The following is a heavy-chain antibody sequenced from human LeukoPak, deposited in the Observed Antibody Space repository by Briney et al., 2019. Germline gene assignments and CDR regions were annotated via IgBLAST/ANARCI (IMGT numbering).Heavy chain of an antibody. CDR1: GFTFSSYS. CDR3: AKDYDILTGYPAFFDY. V-gene: IGHV3-30*12. Sequence: GGSLRLSCAASGFTFSSYSMHWVRQAPGKGLEWVAVISYDGSHKYYADSVKGRFTISRDNSKNTLYLQMNSLRAEDTAVYCCAKDYDILTGYPAFFDYWGQGTLVTVSS. CDR2: ISYDGSHK. D-gene: IGHD3-9*01. J-gene: IGHJ4*02.